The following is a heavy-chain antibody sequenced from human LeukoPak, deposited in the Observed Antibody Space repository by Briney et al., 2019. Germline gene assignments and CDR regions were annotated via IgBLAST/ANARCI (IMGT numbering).Heavy chain of an antibody. V-gene: IGHV1-69*04. Sequence: SVKVSCKASGGTFSSYAISWVRQAPGQGLEWMGRIIPILGIANYAQKFQGRVTITADKSTSTAYMELSSLRSEDTAVYYCAVRGQITMVRGVIRDYWGQGTLVTVSS. CDR3: AVRGQITMVRGVIRDY. J-gene: IGHJ4*02. CDR1: GGTFSSYA. CDR2: IIPILGIA. D-gene: IGHD3-10*01.